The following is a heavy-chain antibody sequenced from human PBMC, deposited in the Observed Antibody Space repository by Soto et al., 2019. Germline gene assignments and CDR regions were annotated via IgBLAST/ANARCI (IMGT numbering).Heavy chain of an antibody. CDR3: ARDIGSYAYGEGY. CDR1: GGSINSSW. Sequence: PSGTLELSCGVSGGSINSSWWDVILHPAGKGLEWIGRVYSSRNTDYNPSLNSRATLSVETSKNQFSLKLSSVTAADTAVHYCARDIGSYAYGEGYRGQAIQATVSS. J-gene: IGHJ4*02. CDR2: VYSSRNT. V-gene: IGHV4-4*07. D-gene: IGHD3-10*01.